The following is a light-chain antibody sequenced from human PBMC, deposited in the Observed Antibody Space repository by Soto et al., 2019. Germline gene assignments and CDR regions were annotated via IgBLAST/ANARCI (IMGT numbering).Light chain of an antibody. CDR3: QQYGSSRT. Sequence: EIVLTQSPATLSLSPGERATLSCRANDILSSGLLAWYQQKPGQAPRLLIYGASSRATGIPDRFSGSGSGTDFTLTISRLEPEDFAVYYCQQYGSSRTFGQGTKVDIK. CDR1: DILSSGL. J-gene: IGKJ1*01. CDR2: GAS. V-gene: IGKV3-20*01.